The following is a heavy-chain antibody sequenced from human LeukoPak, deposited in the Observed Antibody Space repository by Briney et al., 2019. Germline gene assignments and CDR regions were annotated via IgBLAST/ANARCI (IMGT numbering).Heavy chain of an antibody. V-gene: IGHV3-49*04. D-gene: IGHD3-22*01. J-gene: IGHJ4*02. Sequence: GGSLRLSCTASGFTFGDYAMSWVRQAPGKGVERGGFIRSKAYGGTTEYAACGKGRFTISRDDSKSIAYLQMNSLKTEDTAVYYCSSGYYWGQGTLVTVSS. CDR1: GFTFGDYA. CDR3: SSGYY. CDR2: IRSKAYGGTT.